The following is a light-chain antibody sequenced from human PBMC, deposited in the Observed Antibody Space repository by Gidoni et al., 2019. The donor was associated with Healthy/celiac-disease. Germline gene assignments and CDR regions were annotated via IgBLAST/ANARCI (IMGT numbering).Light chain of an antibody. CDR2: GAT. Sequence: EIVMTQSPATLSVSPGERATLSCSAIQSVSSNLAWYQQKPGQAPRLLIYGATTRATGIPARFSGSGAGTEFTLTISSLHAEDFAVYYCQQYNNWPPVTFGQGTKLEIK. CDR3: QQYNNWPPVT. V-gene: IGKV3-15*01. CDR1: QSVSSN. J-gene: IGKJ2*01.